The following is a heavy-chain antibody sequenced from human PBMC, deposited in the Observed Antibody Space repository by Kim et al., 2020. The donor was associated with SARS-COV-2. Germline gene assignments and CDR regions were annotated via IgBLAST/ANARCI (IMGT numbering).Heavy chain of an antibody. D-gene: IGHD5-18*01. V-gene: IGHV3-48*02. J-gene: IGHJ4*02. CDR3: ARDGGNYGYADY. Sequence: YYADSVNGRFTISRDNAKNSLYLQMNSLGDEDTAVYYCARDGGNYGYADYWGQGTLVTVSS.